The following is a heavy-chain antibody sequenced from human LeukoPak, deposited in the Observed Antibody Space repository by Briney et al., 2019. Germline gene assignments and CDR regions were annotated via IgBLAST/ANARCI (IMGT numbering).Heavy chain of an antibody. CDR2: IIPIFGTA. D-gene: IGHD3-9*01. Sequence: SVTVSCKASGGTFSSYAISWVRQAPGQGLEWMGGIIPIFGTANYAQKFQGRVTITADESTSTAYMELSSLRSEDTAVYYCASVRNSYDILTGPHDYWGQGTLVTVSS. CDR3: ASVRNSYDILTGPHDY. CDR1: GGTFSSYA. V-gene: IGHV1-69*13. J-gene: IGHJ4*02.